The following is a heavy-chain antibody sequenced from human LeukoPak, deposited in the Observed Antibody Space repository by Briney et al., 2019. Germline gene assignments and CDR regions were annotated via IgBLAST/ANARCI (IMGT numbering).Heavy chain of an antibody. CDR1: GYTFTSYY. D-gene: IGHD3-22*01. J-gene: IGHJ4*02. CDR3: ARGRSDDSSGYYFDY. V-gene: IGHV1-46*01. CDR2: IIPSGGST. Sequence: ASVKVSCKASGYTFTSYYMHWVRQAPGQGLEWMGIIIPSGGSTSYAQKFQGRVTMTRDMSTSTVYMELSSLRSEDTAVYYCARGRSDDSSGYYFDYWGQGTLVTVSS.